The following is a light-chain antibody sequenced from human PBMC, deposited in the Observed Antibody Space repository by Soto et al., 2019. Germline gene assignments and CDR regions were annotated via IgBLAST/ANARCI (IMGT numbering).Light chain of an antibody. J-gene: IGKJ1*01. CDR3: QQTSIIPWT. V-gene: IGKV1-39*01. CDR2: TTS. Sequence: DIQMTQSASSLSASVGARVTIPCRASQSVSSYVNWYQHKPGKAPKLLIFTTSSLESGVPSRFSGSGSGTDFTLTISSLHPEDFATYYCQQTSIIPWTFGQGTTVEF. CDR1: QSVSSY.